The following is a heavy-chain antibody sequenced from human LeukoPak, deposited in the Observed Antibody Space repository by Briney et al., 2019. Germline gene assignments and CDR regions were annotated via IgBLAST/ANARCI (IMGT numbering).Heavy chain of an antibody. CDR2: IYYSGST. CDR3: ARQNSYGSGDAFDI. V-gene: IGHV4-39*01. D-gene: IGHD5-18*01. CDR1: GGSISSSSYY. J-gene: IGHJ3*02. Sequence: SETLSLTCTVSGGSISSSSYYWGWIRQLPGKGLEWIGSIYYSGSTYYNPSLKSRVTISVDTSKNQFSLKLSSVTAADTAVYYCARQNSYGSGDAFDIWGQGTMVTVSS.